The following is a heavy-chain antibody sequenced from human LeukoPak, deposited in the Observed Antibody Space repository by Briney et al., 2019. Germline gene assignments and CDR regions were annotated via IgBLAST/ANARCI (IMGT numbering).Heavy chain of an antibody. J-gene: IGHJ4*02. CDR1: GFTFSSYA. Sequence: GGSLRLSCAASGFTFSSYAMSWVRQAPGKGLEWVSAITGSGGSTYYADSVKGRFTLSRDYPKNTLYLQMNSLRAEDTAVYFCAKYSGSYYYPPNWDSWGQGTLVTVSS. CDR2: ITGSGGST. CDR3: AKYSGSYYYPPNWDS. V-gene: IGHV3-23*01. D-gene: IGHD1-26*01.